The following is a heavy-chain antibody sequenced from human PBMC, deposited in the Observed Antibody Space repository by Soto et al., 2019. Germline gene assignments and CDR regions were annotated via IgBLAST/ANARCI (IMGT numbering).Heavy chain of an antibody. CDR3: ARGYYDILTGYYNNWFDP. V-gene: IGHV4-4*02. Sequence: QVQLQESGPGLVKPSGTLSLTCAVSSGPISSSNWWSWVRQPPGKGLEWIGEIYHSGSTNYNPSLKSRVTISVDKSKNQFSLKLSSVTAADTAVYYCARGYYDILTGYYNNWFDPWGQGTLVTVSS. J-gene: IGHJ5*02. D-gene: IGHD3-9*01. CDR1: SGPISSSNW. CDR2: IYHSGST.